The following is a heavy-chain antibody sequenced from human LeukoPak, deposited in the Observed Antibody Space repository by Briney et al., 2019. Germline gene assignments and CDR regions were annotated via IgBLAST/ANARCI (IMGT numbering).Heavy chain of an antibody. D-gene: IGHD3-22*01. Sequence: PGGSLRLSCTDPGSSFSSCGMYWLRQRPGKGLEWVAVISYDGSHKDYADAVKGRFTISRDNSKNTLHLQMNSLRAEDTAVYYCAKDRATMIGVIRTTPRGQLDYWGQGTLVTVSS. J-gene: IGHJ4*02. V-gene: IGHV3-30*18. CDR1: GSSFSSCG. CDR3: AKDRATMIGVIRTTPRGQLDY. CDR2: ISYDGSHK.